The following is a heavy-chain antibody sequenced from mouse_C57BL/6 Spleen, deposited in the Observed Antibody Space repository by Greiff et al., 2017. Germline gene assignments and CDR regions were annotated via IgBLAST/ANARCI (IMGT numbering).Heavy chain of an antibody. CDR1: GYTFTSYW. Sequence: QVQLQQPGAELVKPGGSVKMSCKASGYTFTSYWMTWVKQRPGQGLEWIGDIYPGNGSTNYNEKFKSKATLTVDTSSSTACMQLSSLTAEDSSVCYYASNEYFDYWGQGTTLTVSS. J-gene: IGHJ2*01. V-gene: IGHV1-55*01. CDR3: ASNEYFDY. CDR2: IYPGNGST.